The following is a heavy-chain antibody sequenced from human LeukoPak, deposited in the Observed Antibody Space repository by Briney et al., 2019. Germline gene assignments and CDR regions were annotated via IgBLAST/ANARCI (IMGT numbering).Heavy chain of an antibody. CDR1: GFTFSSYS. CDR2: ISSSSSTI. J-gene: IGHJ6*03. CDR3: ARDGQLLFRYYYYYMDV. D-gene: IGHD2-2*01. Sequence: GGSLRLSCAASGFTFSSYSMNWVRQAPGKGLEWVSYISSSSSTIYYADSVKGRYTISRDNAKNSLYLQMNSLRAEDTAVYYCARDGQLLFRYYYYYMDVWGKGTTVTVSS. V-gene: IGHV3-48*01.